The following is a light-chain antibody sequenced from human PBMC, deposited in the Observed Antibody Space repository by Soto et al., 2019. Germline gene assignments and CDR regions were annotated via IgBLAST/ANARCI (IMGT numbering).Light chain of an antibody. Sequence: QSALTQPASVSGSPGQSITISCTGTSSDVGGYNYVSWYQQHPGKAPKLMIYDVSNRPSGVSNRFSGSKSGNTASLTISGLQAEDEADHYCSSYTSSNTPLVFGTGTKLTVL. CDR2: DVS. CDR3: SSYTSSNTPLV. CDR1: SSDVGGYNY. V-gene: IGLV2-14*01. J-gene: IGLJ1*01.